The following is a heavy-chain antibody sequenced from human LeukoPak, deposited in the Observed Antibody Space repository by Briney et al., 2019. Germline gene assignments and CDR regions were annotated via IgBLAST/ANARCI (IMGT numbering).Heavy chain of an antibody. J-gene: IGHJ3*02. CDR1: GGSISSYY. CDR2: IYTSGST. D-gene: IGHD4-17*01. CDR3: ARDSDYGDYREDDAFDI. Sequence: SETLSLTCTVSGGSISSYYWNWIRQPAGKGLEWIGRIYTSGSTNYNPSLKSRVTMSVDTSKNQFSLKLSSVTAADTAVYYCARDSDYGDYREDDAFDIWGQGTMVTVSS. V-gene: IGHV4-4*07.